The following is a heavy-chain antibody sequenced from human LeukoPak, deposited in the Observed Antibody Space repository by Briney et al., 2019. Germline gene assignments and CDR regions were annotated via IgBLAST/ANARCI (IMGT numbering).Heavy chain of an antibody. Sequence: PSKTLSLTCAVYGGSFSGYYWSWIRQPPGKGLEWIGEINHSGSTNYNPSLKSRVTISVDTSKNQFSLKLSSVTAADTAVYYCARAVGYSSGWYRKPLDYWGQGTLVTVSS. CDR2: INHSGST. V-gene: IGHV4-34*01. D-gene: IGHD6-19*01. J-gene: IGHJ4*02. CDR3: ARAVGYSSGWYRKPLDY. CDR1: GGSFSGYY.